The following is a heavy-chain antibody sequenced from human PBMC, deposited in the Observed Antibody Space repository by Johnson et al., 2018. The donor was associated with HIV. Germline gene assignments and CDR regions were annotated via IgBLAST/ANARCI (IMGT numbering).Heavy chain of an antibody. Sequence: QAQLVESGGGVIQPGRSLRLSCAASGFTFRNYGMHWVRQAPGKGLEWVAVMWYDGSNKYYADSVKGRFTISRDTSKNAVYLQMNSLRAEDTAIYYCAKCIWGRSLIDAFDIWGQGTMVIVSS. CDR2: MWYDGSNK. D-gene: IGHD3-16*01. V-gene: IGHV3-33*03. CDR1: GFTFRNYG. CDR3: AKCIWGRSLIDAFDI. J-gene: IGHJ3*02.